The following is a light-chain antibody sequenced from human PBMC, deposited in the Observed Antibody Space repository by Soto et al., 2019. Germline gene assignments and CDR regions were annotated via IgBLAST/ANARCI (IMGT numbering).Light chain of an antibody. CDR3: CSYAGSYTLV. J-gene: IGLJ2*01. V-gene: IGLV2-11*01. CDR1: SSDVGGYNY. Sequence: QSALTQSRSVSGSPGQSVTISCTGTSSDVGGYNYVSWYQHHPGKAPKVMIYDVSKRPSGVPDRFSGSKSGNTASLTISGLQADDEAVYYCCSYAGSYTLVFGGGTKLTVL. CDR2: DVS.